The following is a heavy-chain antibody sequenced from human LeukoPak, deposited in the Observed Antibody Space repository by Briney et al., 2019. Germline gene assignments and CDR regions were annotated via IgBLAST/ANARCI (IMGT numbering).Heavy chain of an antibody. CDR3: AKDGGNHYYDSSPKYYFDY. CDR1: GFTFSSYA. D-gene: IGHD3-22*01. CDR2: ISGSGGST. V-gene: IGHV3-23*01. J-gene: IGHJ4*02. Sequence: GGSLRLSCAASGFTFSSYAMSWVRQAPGKGLEWVSAISGSGGSTYYADSVKGRFTISRDNSKNTLYLQMNSLRAEDTAVYYCAKDGGNHYYDSSPKYYFDYWGQGTLVTVSS.